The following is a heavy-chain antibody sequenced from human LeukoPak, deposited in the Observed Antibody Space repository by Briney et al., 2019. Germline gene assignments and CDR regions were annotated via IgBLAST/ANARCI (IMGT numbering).Heavy chain of an antibody. CDR2: IYYSGST. D-gene: IGHD2-15*01. V-gene: IGHV4-59*01. CDR1: GGSISSYY. J-gene: IGHJ6*02. CDR3: ARDRGGGQANYYYYYGMDV. Sequence: SETLSLTCTVSGGSISSYYWSWIRQPPGKGLEWIGYIYYSGSTNYNPSLKSRVTISVDTSKNQFSLKLSSVTAADTAVYYCARDRGGGQANYYYYYGMDVWGQGTTVTVSS.